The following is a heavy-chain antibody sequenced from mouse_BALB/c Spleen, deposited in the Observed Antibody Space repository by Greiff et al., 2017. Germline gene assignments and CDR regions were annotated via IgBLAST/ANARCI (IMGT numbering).Heavy chain of an antibody. V-gene: IGHV5-6*02. CDR2: ISSGGSYT. CDR3: ARHEGGNYGFAY. D-gene: IGHD2-1*01. J-gene: IGHJ3*01. CDR1: GFTFSSYG. Sequence: EVMLVESGGDLVKPGGSLKLSCAASGFTFSSYGMSWVRQTPDKRLEWVATISSGGSYTYYPDSVKGRFTISRDNAKNTLYLQMSSLKSEDTAMYYCARHEGGNYGFAYWGQGTLVTVSA.